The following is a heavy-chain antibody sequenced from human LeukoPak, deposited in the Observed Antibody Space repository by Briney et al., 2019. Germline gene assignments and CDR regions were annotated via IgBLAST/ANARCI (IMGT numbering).Heavy chain of an antibody. D-gene: IGHD3-10*01. V-gene: IGHV3-53*01. CDR3: ARDPQYYYGSGSYYLGYLAY. CDR1: GFTVSSNY. Sequence: GGSLRLSCAASGFTVSSNYMSWVRQAPGKGLEWVSVIYSGGSTYYADSVKGRFTISRDNSKNTLYLQMNSLRAEYTAVYYCARDPQYYYGSGSYYLGYLAYWGQGTLVTVSS. CDR2: IYSGGST. J-gene: IGHJ4*02.